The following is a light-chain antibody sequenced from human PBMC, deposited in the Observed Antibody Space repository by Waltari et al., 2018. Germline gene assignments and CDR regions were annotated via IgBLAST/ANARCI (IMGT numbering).Light chain of an antibody. CDR3: QQYNRFSP. Sequence: DTQLSQFPSTLAASVGDRVTLTCRAREAINKWLAWYQQKPGKAPKVLIYDASTLQSGVPSRFSGSGSGTEFTLTIDSLQPDDFATYYCQQYNRFSPFGQGTNVEVK. V-gene: IGKV1-5*01. J-gene: IGKJ1*01. CDR1: EAINKW. CDR2: DAS.